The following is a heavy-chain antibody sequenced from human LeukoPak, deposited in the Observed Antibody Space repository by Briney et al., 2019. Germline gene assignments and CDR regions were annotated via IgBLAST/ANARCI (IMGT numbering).Heavy chain of an antibody. CDR1: GFAVNSNY. Sequence: PGGSLRLSCAASGFAVNSNYMTWVRQAPGKGLEWVAVISYDGSNKYYADSVKGRFTISRDNSKNTLYLQMNSLRAEDTAVYYCARDLGGSGSFLDYWGQGTLVTVSS. J-gene: IGHJ4*02. D-gene: IGHD3-10*01. CDR2: ISYDGSNK. V-gene: IGHV3-30-3*01. CDR3: ARDLGGSGSFLDY.